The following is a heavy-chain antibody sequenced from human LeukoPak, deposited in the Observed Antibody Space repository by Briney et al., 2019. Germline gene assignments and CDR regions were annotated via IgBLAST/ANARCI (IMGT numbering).Heavy chain of an antibody. CDR1: GFTFSSYA. Sequence: EGSLRLSCAASGFTFSSYAMHWVRQAPGKGLEWVAVISYDGSNKYYADSVKGRFTISRDNSKNTLYLQMNSLRAEDTAVYYCARDLDRLRIWGQGTLVTVSS. J-gene: IGHJ4*02. V-gene: IGHV3-30*14. CDR2: ISYDGSNK. CDR3: ARDLDRLRI. D-gene: IGHD2-15*01.